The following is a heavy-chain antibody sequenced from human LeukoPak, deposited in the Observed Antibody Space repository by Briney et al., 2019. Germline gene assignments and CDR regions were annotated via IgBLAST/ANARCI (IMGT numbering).Heavy chain of an antibody. Sequence: SVKVSCKASGFTFTSSAVQWVRQARGQRLEWIGWIVVGSGNTNYAQKFQERVTITRDTSTSTAYMELSSLRSEDTAVYYCAADCSGGSCYPNWFDPWGQGTLVTVSS. V-gene: IGHV1-58*01. CDR3: AADCSGGSCYPNWFDP. CDR2: IVVGSGNT. CDR1: GFTFTSSA. D-gene: IGHD2-15*01. J-gene: IGHJ5*02.